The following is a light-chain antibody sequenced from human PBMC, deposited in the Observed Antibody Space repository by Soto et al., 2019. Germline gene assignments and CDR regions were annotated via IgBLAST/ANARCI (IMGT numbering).Light chain of an antibody. Sequence: EIVMTQSPATLSVSPGERATLSCRASQSVSSNLAWYQQKPGQAPRLLIYGASTRAAGIPARFSGSGSGTEFTLTISSLQSGDFAVYYCQQYNNWPLTVGGGTKVEIK. CDR1: QSVSSN. J-gene: IGKJ4*01. V-gene: IGKV3-15*01. CDR3: QQYNNWPLT. CDR2: GAS.